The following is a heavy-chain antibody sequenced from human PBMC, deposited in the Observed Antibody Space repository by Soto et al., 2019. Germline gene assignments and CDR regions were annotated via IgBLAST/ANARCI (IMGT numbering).Heavy chain of an antibody. CDR2: SIPIFGTA. D-gene: IGHD3-22*01. J-gene: IGHJ3*02. CDR3: ASVSGYYDRSGYAFDI. V-gene: IGHV1-69*01. CDR1: GGTFSSYA. Sequence: QVQLVQSGAEVKKPGSSVKVSCNASGGTFSSYAISWVRHAPGQGLEWMGGSIPIFGTANYAQKFQGRVTITADESTSTAYRELSSLRSEDTAVYYCASVSGYYDRSGYAFDIWGQGTMVTVSS.